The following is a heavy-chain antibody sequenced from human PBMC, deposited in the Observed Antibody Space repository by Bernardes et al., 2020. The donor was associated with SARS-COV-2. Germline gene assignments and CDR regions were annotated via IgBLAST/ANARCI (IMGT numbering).Heavy chain of an antibody. CDR2: IHSNETT. D-gene: IGHD3-16*02. CDR1: DFFVSSNS. V-gene: IGHV3-53*01. CDR3: ARERALSDYVWGNFRSYGWYFDL. J-gene: IGHJ2*01. Sequence: GGSLRLSCAASDFFVSSNSMSWVRQAPGKGLEWVSVIHSNETTDHADSVKGRFSISRDISKNMVSLHLKRLRAEDTAMYFCARERALSDYVWGNFRSYGWYFDLWGRGTQVTVSS.